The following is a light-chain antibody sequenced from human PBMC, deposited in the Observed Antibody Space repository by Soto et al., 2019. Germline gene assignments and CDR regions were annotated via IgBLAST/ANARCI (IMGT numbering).Light chain of an antibody. J-gene: IGLJ3*02. CDR3: AAWDDSLNGWV. V-gene: IGLV1-44*01. Sequence: QSVLTQPPSASGTPGQRVTISCSGSSSNIGSNTVNWYQQLTGTAPKLLIYSNNQRPSGFPDRFSGSKSGTSASLAISGLQSEDEADYYCAAWDDSLNGWVFGGGTKLTVL. CDR2: SNN. CDR1: SSNIGSNT.